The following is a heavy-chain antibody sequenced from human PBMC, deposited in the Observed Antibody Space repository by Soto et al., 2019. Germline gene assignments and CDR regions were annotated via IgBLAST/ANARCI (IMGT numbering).Heavy chain of an antibody. J-gene: IGHJ4*02. CDR3: AKWDSNLDY. CDR2: ISGSGGST. Sequence: PGGSLRLSCAASGFTFSSYAMSWVRQAPGQGLEWVSAISGSGGSTYYAASVKGRFTLSRDNSKNTLYLQMNSLRAEDTAVYYCAKWDSNLDYWGQGTLVTAPQ. CDR1: GFTFSSYA. V-gene: IGHV3-23*01. D-gene: IGHD6-13*01.